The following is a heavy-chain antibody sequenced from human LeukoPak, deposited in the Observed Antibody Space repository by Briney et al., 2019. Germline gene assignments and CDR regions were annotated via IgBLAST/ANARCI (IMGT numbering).Heavy chain of an antibody. Sequence: GASVKVSCKASGGTFSSYAISWVRQAPGQGLEWMGGIIPIFGTANYAQKVQGRVTITTDESTSTAYMELSSLRSEDTAVYYCARHGTSPAAIGLRFLEGGGNWFDPWGQGTLVTVSS. CDR2: IIPIFGTA. D-gene: IGHD3-3*01. J-gene: IGHJ5*02. CDR1: GGTFSSYA. V-gene: IGHV1-69*05. CDR3: ARHGTSPAAIGLRFLEGGGNWFDP.